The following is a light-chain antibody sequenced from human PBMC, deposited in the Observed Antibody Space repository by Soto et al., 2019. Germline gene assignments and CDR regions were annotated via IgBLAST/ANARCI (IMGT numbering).Light chain of an antibody. CDR1: QSVGSSH. V-gene: IGKV3-20*01. Sequence: EIVLTQSPGTLSVSPGERATLSCRASQSVGSSHLAWYQQKPGQAPRLLIYGASSRATGIPDRFSGSGSGTDFTLNISRLEPEDFEVYYCQQYGSAPWTFGQGTKVDIK. CDR2: GAS. CDR3: QQYGSAPWT. J-gene: IGKJ1*01.